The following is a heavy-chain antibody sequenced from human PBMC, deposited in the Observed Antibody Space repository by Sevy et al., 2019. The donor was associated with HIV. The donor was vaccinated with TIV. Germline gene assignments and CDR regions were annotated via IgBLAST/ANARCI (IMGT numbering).Heavy chain of an antibody. CDR1: GYIFTNSG. J-gene: IGHJ4*02. CDR2: IGVYNGNL. Sequence: ASVKVSCKTSGYIFTNSGITWVRQARGQGLEWMGWIGVYNGNLKYAQKFQGRVTMTTDTSTSTAYMELTSLRSDDTGVYYCARVPTYHYGSATYFDYWGQGTLVTVSS. V-gene: IGHV1-18*01. D-gene: IGHD3-10*01. CDR3: ARVPTYHYGSATYFDY.